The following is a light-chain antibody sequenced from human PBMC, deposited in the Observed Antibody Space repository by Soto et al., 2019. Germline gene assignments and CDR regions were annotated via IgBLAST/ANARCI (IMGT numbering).Light chain of an antibody. CDR2: GAS. V-gene: IGKV3-20*01. CDR1: QSVSSSY. J-gene: IGKJ5*01. Sequence: EIVLTQSPGTLSLSPGERATLSCRASQSVSSSYLAWYQQKPGQAPRLLIYGASSRATGIPDRFSGSGSGTDFTLNISRLEPEDCAVYYCQQYGSSPPITCGQGTRLESK. CDR3: QQYGSSPPIT.